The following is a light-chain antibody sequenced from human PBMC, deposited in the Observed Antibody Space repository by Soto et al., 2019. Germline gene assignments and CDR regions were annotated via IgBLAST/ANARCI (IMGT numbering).Light chain of an antibody. CDR3: AIWDDSVDGWV. CDR2: YDD. CDR1: RSNIGADYG. V-gene: IGLV1-40*01. Sequence: QSVLTQPPSVSGAPGQRVTISCTGSRSNIGADYGVHWYQQLPGTAPKLLLYYDDMLSSGVSDRFSGSKSGTSASLAISGLQNDDEGDYYCAIWDDSVDGWVFGGGTKLTVL. J-gene: IGLJ3*02.